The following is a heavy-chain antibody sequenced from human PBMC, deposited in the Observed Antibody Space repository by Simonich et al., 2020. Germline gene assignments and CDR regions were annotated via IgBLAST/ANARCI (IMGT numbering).Heavy chain of an antibody. D-gene: IGHD7-27*01. CDR3: ARDRGTGVPMDY. J-gene: IGHJ4*02. CDR2: IDSDSSYI. V-gene: IGHV3-21*01. Sequence: EVQLVESGGGLVKPGGSLRLSCAASGFTFSGYSMNWVRQAPGKRWECVSTIDSDSSYIYYADSGNGRFTISRDNANNSLYLQMNSRRAEDTAVYYCARDRGTGVPMDYWGQGTLVTVSS. CDR1: GFTFSGYS.